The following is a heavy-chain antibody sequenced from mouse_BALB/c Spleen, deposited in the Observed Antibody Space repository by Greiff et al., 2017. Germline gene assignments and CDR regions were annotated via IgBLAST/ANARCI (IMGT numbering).Heavy chain of an antibody. J-gene: IGHJ1*01. CDR1: GFTFSSYA. D-gene: IGHD1-1*01. CDR2: ISSGGST. Sequence: EVHLVESGGGLVKPGGSLKLSCAASGFTFSSYAMSWVRQTPEKRLEWVASISSGGSTYYPDSVKGRFTISRDNARNILYMQMSSLGSEDTAMYYCASLLLRYFDVWGAGTTVTVSS. CDR3: ASLLLRYFDV. V-gene: IGHV5-6-5*01.